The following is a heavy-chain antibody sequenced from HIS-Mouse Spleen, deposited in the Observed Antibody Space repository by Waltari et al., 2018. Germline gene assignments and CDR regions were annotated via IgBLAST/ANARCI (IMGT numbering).Heavy chain of an antibody. CDR1: GGPIRSSSYY. V-gene: IGHV4-39*07. CDR2: IYYSGST. J-gene: IGHJ2*01. CDR3: AREIPYSSSWYDWYFDL. Sequence: QLQLQESGPGLVKPSATLSLTCTVSGGPIRSSSYYWGGIRQPPGKGLEWIGSIYYSGSTYYNPSLKSRVTISVDTSKNQFSLKLSSVTAADTAVYYCAREIPYSSSWYDWYFDLWGRGTLVTVSS. D-gene: IGHD6-13*01.